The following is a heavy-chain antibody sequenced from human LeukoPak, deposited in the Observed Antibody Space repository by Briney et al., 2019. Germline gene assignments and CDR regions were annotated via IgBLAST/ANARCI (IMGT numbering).Heavy chain of an antibody. CDR3: TRDSSGVDY. D-gene: IGHD3-22*01. CDR1: GFTFGDYA. V-gene: IGHV3-49*04. J-gene: IGHJ4*02. Sequence: GGSLRLSCTASGFTFGDYAMSWVRQAPGKGLERVGFIRSKAYGGTTEYAASVKGRFTISRDDSKSIAYLQMNSLKTEDTAVYYCTRDSSGVDYWGQGTLVTVSS. CDR2: IRSKAYGGTT.